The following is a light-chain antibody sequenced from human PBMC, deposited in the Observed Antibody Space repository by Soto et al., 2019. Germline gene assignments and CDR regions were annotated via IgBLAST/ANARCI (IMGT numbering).Light chain of an antibody. J-gene: IGKJ5*01. CDR3: QQRNYWKVT. CDR1: QSVSSK. V-gene: IGKV3-11*01. CDR2: GAS. Sequence: EIALTQSPGTLPLSPGERATLSCRASQSVSSKLAWYQQKPGQAPRLLISGASNRATGIPDRFSGSGSGTDFILTISSLEHEDFAVYYCQQRNYWKVTFGQGTRLEIK.